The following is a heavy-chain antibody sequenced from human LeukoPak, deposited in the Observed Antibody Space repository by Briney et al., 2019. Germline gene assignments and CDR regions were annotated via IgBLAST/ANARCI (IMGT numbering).Heavy chain of an antibody. CDR1: GYSISSGFY. CDR2: IDHSGST. D-gene: IGHD3-9*01. V-gene: IGHV4-38-2*01. CDR3: ARGYDILTGFRLDY. J-gene: IGHJ4*02. Sequence: SETLSLTCAVSGYSISSGFYWGCIRQPPGKGREGFGSIDHSGSTYYNPSLKSRVTLSVDTSKNQFSLKLSSMTAAAKAVYYCARGYDILTGFRLDYWGQGTMVTVSS.